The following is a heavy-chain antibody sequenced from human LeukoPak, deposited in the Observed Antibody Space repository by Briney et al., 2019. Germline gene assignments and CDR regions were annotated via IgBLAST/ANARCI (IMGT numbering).Heavy chain of an antibody. D-gene: IGHD2-2*01. J-gene: IGHJ5*02. CDR1: GYSISSGYY. V-gene: IGHV4-38-2*01. CDR3: ARHKVDWSCSSTSCYENWFDP. CDR2: IYHSGST. Sequence: PSETLSLTCAVSGYSISSGYYWGWIRQPPGKGLEWIGSIYHSGSTYYNPSLKSRVTISVDTSKNQFPLKLSSVTAADTAVYYCARHKVDWSCSSTSCYENWFDPWGQGTLVTVSS.